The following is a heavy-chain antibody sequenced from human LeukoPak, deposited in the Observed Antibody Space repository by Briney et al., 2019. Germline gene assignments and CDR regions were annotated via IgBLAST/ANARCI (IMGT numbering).Heavy chain of an antibody. V-gene: IGHV3-30*02. CDR3: AKEGYYGSGSYFDY. CDR2: IRYDGSNK. CDR1: GFSFNSHG. Sequence: PGGSLRLSCVASGFSFNSHGSHWVRQAPGKGLEWVAFIRYDGSNKYYADSVKGRFTISRDNSKNTLYLQMNSLRVEDTAVYYCAKEGYYGSGSYFDYWGQGTLVTVSS. D-gene: IGHD3-10*01. J-gene: IGHJ4*02.